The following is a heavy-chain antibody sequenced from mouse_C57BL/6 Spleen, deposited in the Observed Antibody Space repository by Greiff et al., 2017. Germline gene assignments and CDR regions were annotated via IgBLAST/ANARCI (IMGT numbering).Heavy chain of an antibody. CDR1: GYSFTGYY. Sequence: VQLQQSGPELVKPGASVKISCKASGYSFTGYYMNWVKQSPEKSLEWIGEINPSTGGTTYNQKFKAKATLTVDKSSSTAYMQLKSLTSEDSAVYYCARYSADNGYDGLGYWGQGTSVTVSS. CDR3: ARYSADNGYDGLGY. D-gene: IGHD2-2*01. CDR2: INPSTGGT. V-gene: IGHV1-42*01. J-gene: IGHJ4*01.